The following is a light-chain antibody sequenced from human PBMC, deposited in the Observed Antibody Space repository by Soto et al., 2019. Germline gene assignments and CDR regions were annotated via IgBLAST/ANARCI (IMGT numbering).Light chain of an antibody. CDR2: GAS. CDR1: QSVSSN. V-gene: IGKV3-15*01. Sequence: EIVMTHSPATLSVSPGERATLSFSSSQSVSSNLAWYQQKPGQAPRLLIYGASTRATGIPARFSGSGSGTEFTLTISSLQSEDFAVYYCQQYNNWPITFGQGTRLEIK. CDR3: QQYNNWPIT. J-gene: IGKJ5*01.